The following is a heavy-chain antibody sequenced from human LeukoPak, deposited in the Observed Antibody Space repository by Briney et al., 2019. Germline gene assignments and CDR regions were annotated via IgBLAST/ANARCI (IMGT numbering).Heavy chain of an antibody. CDR1: GFTVSSNY. J-gene: IGHJ4*02. D-gene: IGHD4-17*01. Sequence: GGSLRLSCAASGFTVSSNYMSWVRQAPGKGLEWVSVIYSGGSTYYADSVRGRFTIFRDNSKNTLYLQISSLRAEDTAVYYCAKTGRDYGDFFYFDYWGQGTLVTVSS. CDR2: IYSGGST. V-gene: IGHV3-53*01. CDR3: AKTGRDYGDFFYFDY.